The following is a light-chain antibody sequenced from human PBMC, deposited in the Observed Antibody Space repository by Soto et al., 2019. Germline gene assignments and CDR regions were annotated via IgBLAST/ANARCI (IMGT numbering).Light chain of an antibody. CDR2: DAS. Sequence: EVVMTQSPATLSVSPGERATISCRASPSVSSHLAWYQQKPGQAPRLLIYDASNRATGIPARFSGSGSGTDFTLTISSLEPEDFAVYHCQKRSNSPLTCGGGNKGDIK. V-gene: IGKV3-11*01. J-gene: IGKJ4*01. CDR3: QKRSNSPLT. CDR1: PSVSSH.